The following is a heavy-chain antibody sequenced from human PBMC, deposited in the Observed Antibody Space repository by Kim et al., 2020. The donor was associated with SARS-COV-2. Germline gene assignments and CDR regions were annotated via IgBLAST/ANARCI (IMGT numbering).Heavy chain of an antibody. J-gene: IGHJ3*02. CDR3: ARDRDYSSGSEMAFDI. D-gene: IGHD3-10*01. CDR1: GGTLIKYG. CDR2: IIPMYGVT. Sequence: SSVKVSCKAPGGTLIKYGISWVRQAPGQGLEWMGGIIPMYGVTNYAQKLRGRVTITADGFTRVSDMELSSLRSDDTAVYYCARDRDYSSGSEMAFDIWGQGTMVTVSS. V-gene: IGHV1-69*13.